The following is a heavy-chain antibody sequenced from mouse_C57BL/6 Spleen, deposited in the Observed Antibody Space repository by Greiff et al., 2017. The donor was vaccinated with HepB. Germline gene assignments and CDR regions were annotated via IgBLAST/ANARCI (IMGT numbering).Heavy chain of an antibody. CDR1: GYTFTDYY. D-gene: IGHD1-1*01. J-gene: IGHJ4*01. CDR3: ARNHHITTVVPYAMDY. Sequence: EVQLQQSGPELVKPGASVKISCKASGYTFTDYYMNWVKQSHGKSLEWIGDINPNNGGTSYNQKFKGKATLTVDKSSSTAYMELRSLTSEDSAVYYCARNHHITTVVPYAMDYWGQGTSVTVSS. CDR2: INPNNGGT. V-gene: IGHV1-26*01.